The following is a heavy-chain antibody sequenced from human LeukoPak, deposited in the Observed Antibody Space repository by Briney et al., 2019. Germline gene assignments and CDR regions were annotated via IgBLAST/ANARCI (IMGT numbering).Heavy chain of an antibody. CDR1: GYTFTSYG. CDR3: ARARGDILTGQTYFDY. Sequence: ASVKVSCKASGYTFTSYGISWVRQAPGQGLEWMGWISAYNGNTNYAQKLQGRVTMTTDTSTSTAYMELRSLRSDDTAVYYCARARGDILTGQTYFDYWGQGTLVTVSS. V-gene: IGHV1-18*01. D-gene: IGHD3-9*01. J-gene: IGHJ4*02. CDR2: ISAYNGNT.